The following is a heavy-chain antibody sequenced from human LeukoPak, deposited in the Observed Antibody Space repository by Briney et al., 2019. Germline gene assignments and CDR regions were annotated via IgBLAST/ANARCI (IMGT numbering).Heavy chain of an antibody. CDR3: ARVMAVRTGPSFDY. Sequence: GASVKVSCKASGYTFTGYYMHWVRQAPGQGLEWMGWNNPDSGGTNYAQKFQGRVTMTRDTSISTAYMELSRLRSDDTAVYYCARVMAVRTGPSFDYWGQGTLVTVSS. CDR2: NNPDSGGT. D-gene: IGHD2-8*01. V-gene: IGHV1-2*02. J-gene: IGHJ4*02. CDR1: GYTFTGYY.